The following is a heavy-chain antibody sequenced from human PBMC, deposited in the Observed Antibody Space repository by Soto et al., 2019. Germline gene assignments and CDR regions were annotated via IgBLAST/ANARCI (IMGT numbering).Heavy chain of an antibody. CDR2: VYYSGST. J-gene: IGHJ6*03. D-gene: IGHD2-15*01. CDR3: ARGRGYCSGGSCYSLYYYYYMDV. Sequence: PSETLSLTCTVSGGSISSYYWSWIRQPPGKGLEWIGYVYYSGSTNYNPSLKSRVTISVDTSKNQFSLKLSSVTAADTAVYYCARGRGYCSGGSCYSLYYYYYMDVWGKGTTVTVSS. CDR1: GGSISSYY. V-gene: IGHV4-59*12.